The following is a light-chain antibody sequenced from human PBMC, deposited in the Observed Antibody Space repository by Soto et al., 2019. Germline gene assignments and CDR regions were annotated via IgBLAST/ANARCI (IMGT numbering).Light chain of an antibody. Sequence: DIQLTQSPSFLSASVGDRVTITCRASQAITSSLAWYQQEPGKAPKLLVYATSTLQSGVPSRFSGSGSGTEFTLTISSLQPEDSATYYCQHLNSYPFTFGPWTKVDIK. CDR1: QAITSS. J-gene: IGKJ3*01. CDR2: ATS. V-gene: IGKV1-9*01. CDR3: QHLNSYPFT.